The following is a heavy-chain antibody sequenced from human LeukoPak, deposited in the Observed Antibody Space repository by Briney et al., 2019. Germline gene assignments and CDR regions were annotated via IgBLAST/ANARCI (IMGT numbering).Heavy chain of an antibody. CDR2: FNPKSGDT. Sequence: ASVKVSCKASGYTFTEYYMHWVRQAPGQGLEWVGWFNPKSGDTNYAREFQGRVTMTRDTSINTAYMYLSRLRSDDTAVYYCAREPKTTTSGFDIWGQGTLVTVSS. J-gene: IGHJ3*02. V-gene: IGHV1-2*02. CDR1: GYTFTEYY. D-gene: IGHD1-1*01. CDR3: AREPKTTTSGFDI.